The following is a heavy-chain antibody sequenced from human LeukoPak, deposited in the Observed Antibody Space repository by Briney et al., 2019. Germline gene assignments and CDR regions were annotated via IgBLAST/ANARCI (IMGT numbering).Heavy chain of an antibody. CDR2: IIPIFGTA. CDR1: GGTFSSYA. CDR3: ARGQVPVSSIAARATVYFDY. J-gene: IGHJ4*02. V-gene: IGHV1-69*13. D-gene: IGHD6-6*01. Sequence: ASVKVSCKASGGTFSSYAISWVRQAPGQGLEWMGGIIPIFGTASYAQKFQGRVTITADESTSTAYMELSSLRSEDTAVYYCARGQVPVSSIAARATVYFDYWGQGTLVTVSS.